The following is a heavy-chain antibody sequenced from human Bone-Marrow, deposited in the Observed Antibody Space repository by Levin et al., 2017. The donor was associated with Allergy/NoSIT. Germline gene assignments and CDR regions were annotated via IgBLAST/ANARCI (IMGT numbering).Heavy chain of an antibody. CDR2: VSPFHGDT. Sequence: GESLKISCKASGYSFSNYGLIWVRQAPGQGLEWLGWVSPFHGDTRFAQKVQGRVTLTTDTSTSPAYMELTSLRFDDTAVYYCSRDAKPYCSSSSCYRSTWFDSWGQGTQVTVSS. CDR1: GYSFSNYG. J-gene: IGHJ5*01. V-gene: IGHV1-18*01. CDR3: SRDAKPYCSSSSCYRSTWFDS. D-gene: IGHD2-2*02.